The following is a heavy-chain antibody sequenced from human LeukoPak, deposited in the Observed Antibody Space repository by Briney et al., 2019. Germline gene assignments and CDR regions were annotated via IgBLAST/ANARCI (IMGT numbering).Heavy chain of an antibody. J-gene: IGHJ3*02. D-gene: IGHD4-17*01. V-gene: IGHV3-53*01. CDR1: GFTVSSNY. CDR3: ARGGYGEYVQAFDI. CDR2: IYSGDST. Sequence: PGGSLRLSCAASGFTVSSNYISWVRQAPGKGLEWVSVIYSGDSTYYAESVKSRFSISRDNSKNTVYLQMNSLRAEDAAVYYCARGGYGEYVQAFDIWGQGTMVTVSS.